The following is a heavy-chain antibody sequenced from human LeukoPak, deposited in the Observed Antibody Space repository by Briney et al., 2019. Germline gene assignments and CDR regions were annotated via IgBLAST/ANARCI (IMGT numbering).Heavy chain of an antibody. CDR1: GFTFSTYG. V-gene: IGHV3-33*05. CDR2: LVYDERS. Sequence: PGGSLRLSCAASGFTFSTYGMYWVRQAPGKGLEWVARLVYDERSDYANSVKGRFSISRDNSKNTLFLDMSDLRVEDTAVYYCARDLSAAFDFWGQGVLVTVSS. D-gene: IGHD6-19*01. J-gene: IGHJ4*02. CDR3: ARDLSAAFDF.